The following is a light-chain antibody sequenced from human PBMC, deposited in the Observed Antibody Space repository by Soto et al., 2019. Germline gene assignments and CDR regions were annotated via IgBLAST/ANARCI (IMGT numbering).Light chain of an antibody. Sequence: QSVLTQPASVSASPGQSITISCTGTSSDVGGSNFVSWYQQHPGNPPKVIIYDVATRPSGVSNRFSGSKSGSTASLIISRPQSEDEADYYCVSFTSSTTYVFVSGTKLTVL. CDR1: SSDVGGSNF. J-gene: IGLJ1*01. CDR3: VSFTSSTTYV. V-gene: IGLV2-14*03. CDR2: DVA.